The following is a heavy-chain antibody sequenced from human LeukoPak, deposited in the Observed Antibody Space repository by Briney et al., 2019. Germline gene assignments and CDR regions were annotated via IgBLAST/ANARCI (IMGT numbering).Heavy chain of an antibody. CDR3: VRGSNPLIGYYGMDV. J-gene: IGHJ6*02. D-gene: IGHD3-22*01. Sequence: ASVKVSCKASGYTFTKYGISWVRQAPGQGLEWMGWISAYNGSTKYTQKVQGRVSLTTDTPTSTAYMEVRSLRSDDTAVYYCVRGSNPLIGYYGMDVWGQGTTVTVSS. CDR1: GYTFTKYG. CDR2: ISAYNGST. V-gene: IGHV1-18*01.